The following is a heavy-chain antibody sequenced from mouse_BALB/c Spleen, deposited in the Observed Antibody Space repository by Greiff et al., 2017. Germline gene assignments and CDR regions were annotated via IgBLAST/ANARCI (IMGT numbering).Heavy chain of an antibody. CDR2: INPSNGGT. J-gene: IGHJ4*01. V-gene: IGHV1S81*02. Sequence: QVQLQQSGAELVKPGASVKLSCKASGYTFTSYYMYWVKQRPGQGLEWIGEINPSNGGTNFNEKFKSKATLTVDKSSSTAYMQLSSLTSEDSAVYYCTRGGNYDFYYAMDYWGQGTSVTGSS. CDR1: GYTFTSYY. D-gene: IGHD2-1*01. CDR3: TRGGNYDFYYAMDY.